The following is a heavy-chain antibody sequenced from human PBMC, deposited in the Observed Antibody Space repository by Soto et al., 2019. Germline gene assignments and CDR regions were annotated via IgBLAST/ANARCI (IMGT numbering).Heavy chain of an antibody. CDR1: GYTFTSYY. Sequence: ASVKVSCKASGYTFTSYYMHWVRQAPGQGLEWRGIINPSGGSTSYAQKFQGRVTMTRDTSTSTVYMELSSLRSEDTAVYYCARAMIAAAGSSGFDPWGQGTLVTVSS. V-gene: IGHV1-46*01. J-gene: IGHJ5*02. D-gene: IGHD6-13*01. CDR3: ARAMIAAAGSSGFDP. CDR2: INPSGGST.